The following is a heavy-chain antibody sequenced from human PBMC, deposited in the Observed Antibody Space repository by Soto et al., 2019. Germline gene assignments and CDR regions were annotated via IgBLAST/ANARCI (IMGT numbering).Heavy chain of an antibody. Sequence: EGLLVESGGGLVQPGGSLRLSCAASGFSFSRNSINWVRQTPGKGLEWIAYISVTRDAVTYADSVKGRFTLSKDNAKNSVFLHLDSLRAADAAVYYCARGSFHSSYWFPDGFDVWGHGTMVTVSS. V-gene: IGHV3-48*01. CDR2: ISVTRDAV. CDR3: ARGSFHSSYWFPDGFDV. J-gene: IGHJ3*01. D-gene: IGHD6-19*01. CDR1: GFSFSRNS.